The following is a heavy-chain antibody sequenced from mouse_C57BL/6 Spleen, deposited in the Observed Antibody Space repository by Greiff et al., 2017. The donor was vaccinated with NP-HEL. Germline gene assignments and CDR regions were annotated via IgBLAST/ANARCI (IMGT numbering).Heavy chain of an antibody. V-gene: IGHV1-80*01. CDR1: GYAFSSYW. CDR2: IYPGDGDT. Sequence: QVQLQQSGAELVKPGASVKISCKASGYAFSSYWMNWVKQRPGKGLEWIGQIYPGDGDTNYNGKFKGKATLTADKSSSTAYMQLSSLTSEDSAVYVCARRDYSNHWYFDVWGTGTTVTVSS. J-gene: IGHJ1*03. D-gene: IGHD2-5*01. CDR3: ARRDYSNHWYFDV.